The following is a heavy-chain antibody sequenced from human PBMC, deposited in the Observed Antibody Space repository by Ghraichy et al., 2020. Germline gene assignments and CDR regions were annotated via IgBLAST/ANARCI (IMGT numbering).Heavy chain of an antibody. CDR1: GFTFSSYA. CDR2: ISGSGGST. Sequence: GGSLRLSCAASGFTFSSYAMSWVRQAPGKGLEWVSAISGSGGSTYYADSVKGRFTISRDNSKNTLYLQMNSLRAEDTAVYYCARANVWGSYRNYFDYWGQGTLVTVSS. D-gene: IGHD3-16*02. J-gene: IGHJ4*02. CDR3: ARANVWGSYRNYFDY. V-gene: IGHV3-23*01.